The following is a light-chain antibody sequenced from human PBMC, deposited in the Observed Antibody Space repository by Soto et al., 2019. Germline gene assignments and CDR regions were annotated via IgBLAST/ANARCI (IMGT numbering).Light chain of an antibody. CDR3: QQRSNWPPIT. V-gene: IGKV3-11*01. CDR1: QSVSRY. Sequence: IVLTQSPATLSLSPGVRATLSCRVSQSVSRYLAWYQQKPGQAPRLLIYDASNRATGIPARFSGSGSGTDFPLTISSREPADFAVYYCQQRSNWPPITIGHGTRL. CDR2: DAS. J-gene: IGKJ5*01.